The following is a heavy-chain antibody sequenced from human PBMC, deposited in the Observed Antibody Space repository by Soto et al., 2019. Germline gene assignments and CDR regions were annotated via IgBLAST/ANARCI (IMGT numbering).Heavy chain of an antibody. CDR1: GYTFTSYG. D-gene: IGHD3-10*01. J-gene: IGHJ4*02. V-gene: IGHV1-18*01. CDR3: PRDLRVGPYYGSGRIDY. CDR2: ISAYNGNT. Sequence: QVQLVQSEAEVKKPGASVKVSCNASGYTFTSYGISWVRQAPGQGLQWMVWISAYNGNTNYAQKLQGRVTMTTDTSKSTDYMELRSLRSDDTAVYYCPRDLRVGPYYGSGRIDYWGQGTLVTVSS.